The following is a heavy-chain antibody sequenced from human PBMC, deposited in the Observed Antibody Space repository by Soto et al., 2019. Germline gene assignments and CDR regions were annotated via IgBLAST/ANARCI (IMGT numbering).Heavy chain of an antibody. V-gene: IGHV3-23*01. D-gene: IGHD5-12*01. CDR1: GFTLSTNS. J-gene: IGHJ5*01. Sequence: XVSLQLSCAAFGFTLSTNSMAWVRQTPGKGLEWVSGLSVGGDRTFYLESVKGRFTISSDTSKNVVYLQMNSLRADDTAVYFCAKWDGYGDSWGQGTLVTVSS. CDR2: LSVGGDRT. CDR3: AKWDGYGDS.